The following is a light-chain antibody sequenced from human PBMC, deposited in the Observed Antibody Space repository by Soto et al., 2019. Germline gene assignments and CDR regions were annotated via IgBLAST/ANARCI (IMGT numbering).Light chain of an antibody. J-gene: IGLJ2*01. CDR1: SGLNSYA. CDR2: LNSDGSH. CDR3: QTWGTGIVV. Sequence: QSVLTQSPSASASLGASVKLTCTLSSGLNSYAIAWHQQQPEKGPRYLMKLNSDGSHSKGDGIPDRFSGSSSGAERYLTISSLRSEDEADYYCQTWGTGIVVFGGGTKLTVL. V-gene: IGLV4-69*01.